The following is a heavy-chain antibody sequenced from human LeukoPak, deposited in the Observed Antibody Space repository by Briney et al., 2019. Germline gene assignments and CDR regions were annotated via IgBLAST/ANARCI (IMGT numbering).Heavy chain of an antibody. Sequence: GGSLRLSCAASGFTFSGYAMHWVRQAPGKGLEWVAVISYDGSNKYYADSVKGRFTISRDNSKNTLYLQMNSLRAEDTAVYYCASSLSQGSYYVTDYWGQGTLVTVSS. V-gene: IGHV3-30*04. D-gene: IGHD3-10*01. CDR3: ASSLSQGSYYVTDY. CDR1: GFTFSGYA. CDR2: ISYDGSNK. J-gene: IGHJ4*02.